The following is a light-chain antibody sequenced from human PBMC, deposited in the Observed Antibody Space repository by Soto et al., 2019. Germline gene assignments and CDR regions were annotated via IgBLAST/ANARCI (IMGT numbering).Light chain of an antibody. CDR1: SSDVGGYNY. Sequence: QSVLTQPASVSGSPGQSSTISCTGTSSDVGGYNYVYWYQQHPGKAPKLMIYEVSNRPSGVSNRFSGSKSGNTASLTISGLQAEDEADYYCSSYTSSSTLFYVFGTGTKLTVL. CDR3: SSYTSSSTLFYV. CDR2: EVS. J-gene: IGLJ1*01. V-gene: IGLV2-14*01.